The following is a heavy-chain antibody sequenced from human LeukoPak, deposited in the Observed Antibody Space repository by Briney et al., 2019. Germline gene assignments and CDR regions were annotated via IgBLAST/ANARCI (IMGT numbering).Heavy chain of an antibody. V-gene: IGHV3-74*01. CDR1: GFTFSTYW. CDR2: INTDGNST. D-gene: IGHD6-13*01. J-gene: IGHJ4*02. Sequence: PGGSLRLSCAASGFTFSTYWMHWVRQAPGKGLVWVSQINTDGNSTTYADSVKGRFTVSRDNAKNTLYLQMNSLRAEDTAVYYRARELASGDWGQGTLVTVSS. CDR3: ARELASGD.